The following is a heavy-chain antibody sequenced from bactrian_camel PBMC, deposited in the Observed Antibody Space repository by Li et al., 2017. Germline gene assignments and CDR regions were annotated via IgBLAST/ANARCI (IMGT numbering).Heavy chain of an antibody. CDR3: AAPPDDCYSDSWCPLHPFGY. D-gene: IGHD3*01. CDR2: IRRSGGET. Sequence: VQLVESGGGSVEAGGSLRLSCVVSGHSRGSNCVGWYRLPPGRAPAEREGIAAIRRSGGETWYAGSVKGRFTISQDSARNTVYLELNSLKPEDTAVYYCAAPPDDCYSDSWCPLHPFGYWGQGTQVTVS. J-gene: IGHJ6*01. CDR1: GHSRGSNC. V-gene: IGHV3-3*01.